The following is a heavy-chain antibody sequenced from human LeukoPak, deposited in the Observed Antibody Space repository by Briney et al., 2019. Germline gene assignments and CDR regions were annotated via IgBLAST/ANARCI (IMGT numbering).Heavy chain of an antibody. J-gene: IGHJ6*02. CDR3: ARFGVVTKYYYYGMDV. CDR2: ISAYNGNT. D-gene: IGHD3-3*01. V-gene: IGHV1-18*01. Sequence: ASVKVSCKASGYTFTSYGIGWVRQAPGQGLEWMGWISAYNGNTNYAQKLQGRVTMTTDTSTSTAYMELRSLRSDDTAVYYCARFGVVTKYYYYGMDVWGQGTTVTVSS. CDR1: GYTFTSYG.